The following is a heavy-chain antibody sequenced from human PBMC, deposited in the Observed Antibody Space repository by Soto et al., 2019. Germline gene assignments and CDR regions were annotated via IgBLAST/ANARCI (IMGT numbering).Heavy chain of an antibody. D-gene: IGHD6-19*01. CDR3: ARAVSSGWSPRY. CDR1: GFTFSSYS. V-gene: IGHV3-21*01. J-gene: IGHJ4*02. Sequence: GGSLRLSCAASGFTFSSYSMNWVRQAPGKGLEWVSSISSSSSYIYYADSVKGRFTISRDNAKNSLYLQMNSLRAEDTAVYYCARAVSSGWSPRYRGQGTLVTVSS. CDR2: ISSSSSYI.